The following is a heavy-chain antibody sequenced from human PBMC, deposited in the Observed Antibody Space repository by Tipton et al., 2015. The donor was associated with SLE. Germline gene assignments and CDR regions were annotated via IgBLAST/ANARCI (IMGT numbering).Heavy chain of an antibody. Sequence: TLSLTCTVSGGSITRSGNYWGWIRQPPGKGLEWIGSTYSSGTTYYNPSPKSRVTISVDTSKNQFSLRLSSVTAADTAVYYCARLLTIFGVVNWGQGTLVTVSS. J-gene: IGHJ4*02. V-gene: IGHV4-39*07. D-gene: IGHD3-3*01. CDR3: ARLLTIFGVVN. CDR1: GGSITRSGNY. CDR2: TYSSGTT.